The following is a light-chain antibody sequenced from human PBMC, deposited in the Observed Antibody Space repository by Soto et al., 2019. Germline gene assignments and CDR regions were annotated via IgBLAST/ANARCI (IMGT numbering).Light chain of an antibody. CDR1: QSISSW. V-gene: IGKV1-5*03. CDR2: KAS. Sequence: DIQMNNSPSTLSASVGYRVTITCRASQSISSWLAWYQQKPVKAPKLLIYKASSLESGVPSRFSGSGSGTKFTLTIASLQPDDFATYYCQQYETFSGTFGPGTRGDIK. J-gene: IGKJ1*01. CDR3: QQYETFSGT.